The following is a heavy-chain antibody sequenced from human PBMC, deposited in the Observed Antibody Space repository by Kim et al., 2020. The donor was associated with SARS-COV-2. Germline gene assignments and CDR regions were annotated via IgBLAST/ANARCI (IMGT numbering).Heavy chain of an antibody. J-gene: IGHJ4*02. V-gene: IGHV3-9*01. D-gene: IGHD5-12*01. CDR3: AREPQMWITGTHGGFDC. Sequence: SVKGRLTIYRDNAKNSVYLQMSSLRAEDTALYYCAREPQMWITGTHGGFDCWGQGTLVTVSS.